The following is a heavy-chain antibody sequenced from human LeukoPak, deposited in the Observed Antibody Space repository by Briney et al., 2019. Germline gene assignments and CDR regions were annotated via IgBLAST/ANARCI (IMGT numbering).Heavy chain of an antibody. V-gene: IGHV3-23*01. J-gene: IGHJ6*02. CDR2: ISGSGGST. CDR1: GFTFSSYA. D-gene: IGHD6-19*01. Sequence: GGSLRLSCAASGFTFSSYAVSWVRQAPGKGLEWVSAISGSGGSTYYADSVKGRFTISRDNSKNTLYLQMNSLRAEDTAVYYCATSPVAANYYYGMDVWGQGTTVTVSS. CDR3: ATSPVAANYYYGMDV.